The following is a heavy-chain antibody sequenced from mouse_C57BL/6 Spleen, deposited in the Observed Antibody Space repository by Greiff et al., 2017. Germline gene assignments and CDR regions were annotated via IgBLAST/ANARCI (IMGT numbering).Heavy chain of an antibody. D-gene: IGHD2-4*01. J-gene: IGHJ1*03. CDR2: IDPETGGT. Sequence: VQLQQSGAELVRPGASVTLSCKASGYTFTDYEMHWVKQTPVHGLEWIGAIDPETGGTAYNQKFKGKAILTADKSSSTAYMELRSLTSEDSAVYYCTRGDDYDGYFDVWGTGTTVTVSS. CDR1: GYTFTDYE. V-gene: IGHV1-15*01. CDR3: TRGDDYDGYFDV.